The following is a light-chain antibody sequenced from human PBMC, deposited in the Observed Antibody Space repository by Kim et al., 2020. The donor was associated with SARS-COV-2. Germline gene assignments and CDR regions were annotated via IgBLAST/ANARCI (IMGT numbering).Light chain of an antibody. J-gene: IGLJ3*02. CDR1: KLGDKY. CDR2: QDN. V-gene: IGLV3-1*01. Sequence: SYELTQPPSVSVSPGQTASITCSGDKLGDKYACWYQQKPGQSPVLVIYQDNKRPSGIPERFSGSNSGNTATLTISGTQAMDGADYYCQAWDSSTNWVFGGGTQLTVL. CDR3: QAWDSSTNWV.